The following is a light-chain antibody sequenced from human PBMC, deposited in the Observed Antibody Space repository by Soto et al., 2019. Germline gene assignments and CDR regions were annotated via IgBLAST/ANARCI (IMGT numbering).Light chain of an antibody. CDR2: AAS. J-gene: IGKJ3*01. CDR1: QDVSRY. V-gene: IGKV1-9*01. CDR3: QQLNSYVFA. Sequence: DIQLTQSPSFLSASVGDRVTITCRASQDVSRYLAWYQQKPWKAPNLLIYAASTLRSGVPSRFSGSGSETEFTLTISSLQPEDFATYYCQQLNSYVFAFGPGTKVDIK.